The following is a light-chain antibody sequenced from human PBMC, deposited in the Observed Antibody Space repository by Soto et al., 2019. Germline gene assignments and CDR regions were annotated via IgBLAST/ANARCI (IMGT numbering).Light chain of an antibody. Sequence: DIQMTQSPSFLSASVGDKVTITCRSTESVSKWLAWYQEKPGNPPRPLIYDASTLESGVPSRFSGSGSGTEFALTISSLQADDFAMYYCQQYNSYSWTFGQGTKV. CDR3: QQYNSYSWT. CDR2: DAS. V-gene: IGKV1-5*01. J-gene: IGKJ1*01. CDR1: ESVSKW.